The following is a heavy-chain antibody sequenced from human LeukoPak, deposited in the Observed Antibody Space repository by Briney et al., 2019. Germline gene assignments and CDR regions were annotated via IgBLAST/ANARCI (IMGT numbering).Heavy chain of an antibody. J-gene: IGHJ3*02. CDR1: GGSITETSYH. CDR2: IYTTGLT. D-gene: IGHD3-22*01. CDR3: ARDSGSNGFDI. Sequence: SETLSLTCTVSGGSITETSYHWNWIRQTAGKGLEWTGRIYTTGLTKFNPSLKSRVTISVDTSKKQFSLKLRSVTAADTAVYYCARDSGSNGFDIWGQGTMVTVSS. V-gene: IGHV4-4*07.